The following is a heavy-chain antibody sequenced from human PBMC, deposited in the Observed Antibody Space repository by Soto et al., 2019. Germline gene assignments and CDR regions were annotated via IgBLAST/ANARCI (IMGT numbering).Heavy chain of an antibody. V-gene: IGHV1-69*12. CDR1: GGTFSSYA. J-gene: IGHJ6*02. CDR3: ARLARDFWSGYWYGMDV. Sequence: QVQLVQSGAEVKKPGSSVKVSCKASGGTFSSYAISWVRQAPGQGLEWMGGIIPIFGTANYAQKFQGRVTSTADESTSTAYMELSSLRSEDTAVYYCARLARDFWSGYWYGMDVWGQGTTVTVSS. CDR2: IIPIFGTA. D-gene: IGHD3-3*01.